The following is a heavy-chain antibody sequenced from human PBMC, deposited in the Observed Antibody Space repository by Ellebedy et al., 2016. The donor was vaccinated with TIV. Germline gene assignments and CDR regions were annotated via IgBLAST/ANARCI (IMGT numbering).Heavy chain of an antibody. CDR3: ARDPGSSWYKLADYYYYYGMDV. D-gene: IGHD6-13*01. CDR2: ISAYNGNT. V-gene: IGHV1-18*01. CDR1: GYTFTSYG. J-gene: IGHJ6*02. Sequence: AASVKVSCKASGYTFTSYGISWVRQAPGQGLEWMGWISAYNGNTNYAQKLQGRVTMTTDTSTSTAYMELRSLRSDDTAVYYCARDPGSSWYKLADYYYYYGMDVWGQGTTVTVSS.